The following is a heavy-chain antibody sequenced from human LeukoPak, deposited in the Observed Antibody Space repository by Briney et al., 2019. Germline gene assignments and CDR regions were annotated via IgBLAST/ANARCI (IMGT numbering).Heavy chain of an antibody. CDR3: ARVSVVVGYYYYYGMDV. Sequence: GGSLRLSCVASGFTFSSYAMSWVRQAPGKGLEWVSVIYSGGSTYYADSVKGRFTISRDNSKNTLYLQMNSLRVEDTAVYYCARVSVVVGYYYYYGMDVWGQGTTVTVSS. CDR1: GFTFSSYA. J-gene: IGHJ6*02. V-gene: IGHV3-53*01. CDR2: IYSGGST. D-gene: IGHD2-15*01.